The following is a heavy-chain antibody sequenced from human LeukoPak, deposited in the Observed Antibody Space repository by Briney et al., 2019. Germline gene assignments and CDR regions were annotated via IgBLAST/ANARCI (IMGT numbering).Heavy chain of an antibody. CDR1: GGSFSGYY. D-gene: IGHD3-3*01. CDR2: INHSGST. J-gene: IGHJ4*02. V-gene: IGHV4-34*01. CDR3: ARGESYYDFWSGYYYQAGIDY. Sequence: SETLSLTCAVYGGSFSGYYWSWLRQPPGKGLEWIGEINHSGSTNYNPSLKSRVTISVDTSKNQFSLKLSSVTAADTAVYYCARGESYYDFWSGYYYQAGIDYWGQGTLVTVST.